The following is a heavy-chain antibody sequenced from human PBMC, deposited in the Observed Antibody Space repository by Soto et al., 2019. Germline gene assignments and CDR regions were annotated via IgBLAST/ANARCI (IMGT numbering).Heavy chain of an antibody. CDR3: ARDTETLGPRANDALDI. CDR1: GYTFSAYT. D-gene: IGHD3-3*02. V-gene: IGHV1-3*01. Sequence: QAQLVQSGAEMKKPGASVKVSCKATGYTFSAYTMNWVRQAPGQSLEWMGWINAGSGNTKYSQYFQGRVSITRDTSASTVSMELTGLTSEDTAVYYCARDTETLGPRANDALDIWGQGTMVTVSS. CDR2: INAGSGNT. J-gene: IGHJ3*02.